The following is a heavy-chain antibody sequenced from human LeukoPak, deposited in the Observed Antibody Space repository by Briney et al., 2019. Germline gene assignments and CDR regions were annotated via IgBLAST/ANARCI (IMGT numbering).Heavy chain of an antibody. D-gene: IGHD3-10*01. J-gene: IGHJ4*02. CDR2: ISGSGGST. Sequence: PGGSLRLSCAASGFTFSSYAMSWVRQAPGKGLEWVSAISGSGGSTYYADSVKGRFTISRDSSKNTLYLQMNSLRAEDTAVYYCAKDLGFGELLSFFDYWGQGTLVTVSS. CDR3: AKDLGFGELLSFFDY. V-gene: IGHV3-23*01. CDR1: GFTFSSYA.